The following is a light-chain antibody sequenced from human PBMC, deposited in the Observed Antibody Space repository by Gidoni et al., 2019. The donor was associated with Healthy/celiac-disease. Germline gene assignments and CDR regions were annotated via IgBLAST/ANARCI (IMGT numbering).Light chain of an antibody. CDR1: QSVSSY. CDR2: DAS. CDR3: QQRSNWPPGFT. V-gene: IGKV3-11*01. Sequence: EIVLTQSPATLSLSPGERATLSCRASQSVSSYLAWYQQKPGQAPSLLIYDASNRATGIPARFSGSGSGTDFTLTISSLEPEDVAVYYCQQRSNWPPGFTFGPGTKVDIK. J-gene: IGKJ3*01.